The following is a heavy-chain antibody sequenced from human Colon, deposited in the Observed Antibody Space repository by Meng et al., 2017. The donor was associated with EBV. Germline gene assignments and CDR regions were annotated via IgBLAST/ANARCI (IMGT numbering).Heavy chain of an antibody. V-gene: IGHV4-31*03. CDR3: ARVSSGWDYFDY. Sequence: QGQRQGSGPDMAKPSQTLSLTCTVSSGSGSSGGYYWTWIRQHPGKGLEWFGHIYYSGSTFYNPSLKRRVIISLDTSKNQFSLNLRSVTAADTAVYYCARVSSGWDYFDYWGQGTLVTVSS. D-gene: IGHD6-19*01. CDR1: SGSGSSGGYY. J-gene: IGHJ4*02. CDR2: IYYSGST.